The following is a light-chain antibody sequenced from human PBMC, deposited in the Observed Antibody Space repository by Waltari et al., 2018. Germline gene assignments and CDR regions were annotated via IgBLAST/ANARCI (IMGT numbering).Light chain of an antibody. Sequence: QSVLTQPPSVSGTPGQWVTISCSGSRSNIGSNSVNWYHHRPGTAPKLLIYSDSQWPSGVPDRFSGSKSGTSASLAISGLQSEDDADYFCATWDDGLGGPVFGGGTKLTVL. CDR1: RSNIGSNS. CDR3: ATWDDGLGGPV. J-gene: IGLJ2*01. CDR2: SDS. V-gene: IGLV1-44*01.